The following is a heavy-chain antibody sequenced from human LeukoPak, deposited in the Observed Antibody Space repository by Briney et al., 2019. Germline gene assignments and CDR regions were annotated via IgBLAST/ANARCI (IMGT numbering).Heavy chain of an antibody. V-gene: IGHV3-33*01. D-gene: IGHD2-15*01. CDR2: IWYDGSNK. CDR3: AREVVAATTYYYGMDV. CDR1: GFTFSSYG. Sequence: GGSLRLSCAASGFTFSSYGMHWVRQAPGKGLEWGAVIWYDGSNKYYADSVKGRFTISRENTKNTLYLQMNSLRAEDTAVYYCAREVVAATTYYYGMDVWGQGTTVTVSS. J-gene: IGHJ6*02.